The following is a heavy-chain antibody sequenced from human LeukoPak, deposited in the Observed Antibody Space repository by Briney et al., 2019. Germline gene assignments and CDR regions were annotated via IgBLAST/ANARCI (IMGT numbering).Heavy chain of an antibody. V-gene: IGHV4-61*02. Sequence: SETLSLTCTVSGDSISSGDYYWSWIRQPAGKGLEWIGRISSSGSTNYNPPLKSRVTISVDTSKNQFSLKLSSVTAADTAFYYCVRGGELRYFDSWGQGALVTVSS. CDR3: VRGGELRYFDS. D-gene: IGHD1-26*01. CDR1: GDSISSGDYY. J-gene: IGHJ4*02. CDR2: ISSSGST.